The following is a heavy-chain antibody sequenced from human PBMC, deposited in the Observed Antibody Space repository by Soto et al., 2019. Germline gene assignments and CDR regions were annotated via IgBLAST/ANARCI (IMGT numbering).Heavy chain of an antibody. V-gene: IGHV3-30*18. CDR3: AKGGYYDILTGSHFDY. J-gene: IGHJ4*02. Sequence: GALRLSCAASGFTFSSYGIHWARQAPGKGPEWVAVISYDGSNKYYADSVKGRFTISRDNSKNTLYLQMNSLRAEDTAVYYCAKGGYYDILTGSHFDYWGQGTLVTVSS. D-gene: IGHD3-9*01. CDR2: ISYDGSNK. CDR1: GFTFSSYG.